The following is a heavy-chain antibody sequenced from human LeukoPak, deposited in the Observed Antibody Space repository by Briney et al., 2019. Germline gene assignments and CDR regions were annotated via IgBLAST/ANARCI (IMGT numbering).Heavy chain of an antibody. V-gene: IGHV4-39*01. CDR3: ATAKRHRGYSYGDFDY. CDR2: LYYSGST. D-gene: IGHD5-18*01. Sequence: SETLSLTCTVSGGSISSSTFYWGWIRQPPGKGLEWIGSLYYSGSTYYNPSLKSRVTISVDTSKNQFSLKLSSVTAADTAVYYCATAKRHRGYSYGDFDYWGQGTLVTVSS. CDR1: GGSISSSTFY. J-gene: IGHJ4*02.